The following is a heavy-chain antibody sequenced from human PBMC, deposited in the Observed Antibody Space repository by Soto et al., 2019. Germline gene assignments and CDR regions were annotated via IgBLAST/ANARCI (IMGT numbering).Heavy chain of an antibody. D-gene: IGHD1-26*01. CDR2: ISSSSSYI. CDR3: ARAKTDFPGIVGATFDY. J-gene: IGHJ4*02. CDR1: GFTFSSYS. Sequence: PGGSLRLSCAASGFTFSSYSMNWVRQAPGKGLEWVSSISSSSSYIYYADSVKGRFTISRDNSKNTLYLQMNSLRAEDTAVYYCARAKTDFPGIVGATFDYWGQGTLVTVSS. V-gene: IGHV3-21*01.